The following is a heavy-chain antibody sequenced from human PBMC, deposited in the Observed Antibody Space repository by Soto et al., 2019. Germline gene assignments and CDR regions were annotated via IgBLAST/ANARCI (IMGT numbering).Heavy chain of an antibody. Sequence: QVQLVESGGGVVQPGTSVRLSCAASGFIFNNYGMHRVRQAPGTGLEWVAAISSDGSDKYYADSVKGRLTISRDNSKNTLYLQMHSLRAEDTAVYYCAKDQGIAASHGIDWGQGTMVTVSS. V-gene: IGHV3-30*18. CDR1: GFIFNNYG. CDR2: ISSDGSDK. D-gene: IGHD6-13*01. J-gene: IGHJ3*01. CDR3: AKDQGIAASHGID.